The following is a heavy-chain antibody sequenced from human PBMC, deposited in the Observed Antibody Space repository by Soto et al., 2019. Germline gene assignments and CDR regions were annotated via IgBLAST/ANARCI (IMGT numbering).Heavy chain of an antibody. J-gene: IGHJ4*02. CDR2: IYYSGST. Sequence: SETLSLTCTVSGGSISSSSYYWGWIRQPPGKGLEWIGSIYYSGSTYYNPSLKSRVTISVDTSKNQFSLKLSSVTAADTAVYYCARHGGDFWSGYRKYYFDYWGQGTLVTVSS. CDR1: GGSISSSSYY. CDR3: ARHGGDFWSGYRKYYFDY. V-gene: IGHV4-39*01. D-gene: IGHD3-3*01.